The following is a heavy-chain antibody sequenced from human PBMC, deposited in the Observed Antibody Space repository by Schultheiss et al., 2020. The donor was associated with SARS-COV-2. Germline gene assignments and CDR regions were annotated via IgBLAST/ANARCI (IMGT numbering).Heavy chain of an antibody. V-gene: IGHV4-34*01. Sequence: SETLSLTCAVYGGSFSDYYWSWIRQPPGKGLEWIGEINHSGSTNYNPSLKSRLTISVDTSKNQFSLKLTSVTAADTAVYYCAREGVRREVDYWGQGTLVTVSS. CDR1: GGSFSDYY. J-gene: IGHJ4*02. CDR2: INHSGST. CDR3: AREGVRREVDY. D-gene: IGHD2-8*01.